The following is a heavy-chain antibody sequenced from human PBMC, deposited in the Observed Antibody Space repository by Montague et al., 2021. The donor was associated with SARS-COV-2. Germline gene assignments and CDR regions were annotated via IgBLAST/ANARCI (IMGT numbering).Heavy chain of an antibody. CDR2: INHSGST. D-gene: IGHD2-2*01. V-gene: IGHV4-34*01. CDR1: GGSFSGYY. Sequence: SETLSLTSALYGGSFSGYYWSWIRQPPGKGLEWIGEINHSGSTNYNPSLKSRVTISVDTSKNQFSLKLSSVTAADTAVYYCTREGYQVLWSDYYYGMDVWGQGTTVTVSS. J-gene: IGHJ6*02. CDR3: TREGYQVLWSDYYYGMDV.